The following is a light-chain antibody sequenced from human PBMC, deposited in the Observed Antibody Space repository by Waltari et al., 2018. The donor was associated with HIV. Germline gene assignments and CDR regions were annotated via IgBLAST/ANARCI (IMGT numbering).Light chain of an antibody. CDR3: QQLNSYPLT. Sequence: DIQLTQSPSFLSASVGDRVTITCRASQGISSYLACYQQKPGKAPKLLIYAASTLQSGVPSRFIGSGSGTEFTLTSSSLQPEDFATYYCQQLNSYPLTVGGGTKVEIK. J-gene: IGKJ4*01. V-gene: IGKV1-9*01. CDR2: AAS. CDR1: QGISSY.